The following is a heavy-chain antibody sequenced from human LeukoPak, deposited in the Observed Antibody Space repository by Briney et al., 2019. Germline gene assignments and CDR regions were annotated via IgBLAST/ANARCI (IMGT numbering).Heavy chain of an antibody. V-gene: IGHV4-59*01. CDR1: GGSIRSYS. J-gene: IGHJ4*02. D-gene: IGHD2-15*01. Sequence: SETLSLTCTVSGGSIRSYSYNWIRQPPGKGLEWIGCIYYSGSTKYNPSLKSRVTISIDTSKSQFSLKLSSVTAADTAVYYCARGSRNCSGGSCYSWYYWGQGTLVTVSS. CDR2: IYYSGST. CDR3: ARGSRNCSGGSCYSWYY.